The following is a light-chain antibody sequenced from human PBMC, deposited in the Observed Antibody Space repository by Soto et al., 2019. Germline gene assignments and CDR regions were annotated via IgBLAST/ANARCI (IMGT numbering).Light chain of an antibody. CDR3: LQYNTYPWT. Sequence: DIPMTQSPSSLSASVGDRVTITCRASQAIRNDLSWYQQKPGQAPKRLIYAASALQSGVPSRFSGDGSGTEFTLTIRSLQSEDFATYYCLQYNTYPWTFGQGTKVDLK. CDR2: AAS. V-gene: IGKV1-17*01. CDR1: QAIRND. J-gene: IGKJ1*01.